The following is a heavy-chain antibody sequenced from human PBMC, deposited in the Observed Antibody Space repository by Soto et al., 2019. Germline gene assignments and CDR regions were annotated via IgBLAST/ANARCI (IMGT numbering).Heavy chain of an antibody. J-gene: IGHJ4*02. V-gene: IGHV3-33*01. D-gene: IGHD3-10*01. CDR3: ARDRYGSQTLFGY. CDR2: IWDDGTNK. CDR1: GFTFSNYA. Sequence: QVHLVESGGGVVQPGRSLRLSCVASGFTFSNYAMHWVRQAPGKGLEWVAVIWDDGTNKYYPDSVKGRFTISRDNSKNTLHLQTNTLRPEDTALYYCARDRYGSQTLFGYWGQGTLVTVSS.